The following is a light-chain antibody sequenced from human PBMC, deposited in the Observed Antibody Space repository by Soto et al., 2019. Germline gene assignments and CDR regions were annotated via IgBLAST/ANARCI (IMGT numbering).Light chain of an antibody. CDR3: CSYAGSGTYA. CDR2: EGT. J-gene: IGLJ1*01. Sequence: QSALTQPASVSGSPGQSITISCTGTNSDIGSYNLVSWYQQHPGKAPKLMIYEGTKRPSGVSNRFSGSKSGSTASLTISGLQAEDEADYYCCSYAGSGTYAFGTGTKLTVL. V-gene: IGLV2-23*01. CDR1: NSDIGSYNL.